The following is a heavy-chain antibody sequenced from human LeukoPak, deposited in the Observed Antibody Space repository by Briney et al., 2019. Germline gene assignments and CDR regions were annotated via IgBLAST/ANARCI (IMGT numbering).Heavy chain of an antibody. CDR2: IKSDGTYT. J-gene: IGHJ4*02. CDR1: GFTLSSYW. Sequence: GGSLRLSCAASGFTLSSYWMHWVRQGPGKGLVWVSSIKSDGTYTTYADSVKGRFTISRDNSKNTLFLQMNSLRAEDTAVYYCAKGITFDYWGQGTLVTVSS. V-gene: IGHV3-74*01. D-gene: IGHD3-16*01. CDR3: AKGITFDY.